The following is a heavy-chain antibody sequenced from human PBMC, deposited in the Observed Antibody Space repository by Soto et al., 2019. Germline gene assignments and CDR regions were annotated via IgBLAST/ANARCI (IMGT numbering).Heavy chain of an antibody. CDR1: GFTFSSYG. Sequence: GGSLRLSCAASGFTFSSYGMHWVRQAPGKGLEWVAVISYDGSNKYYADSVKGRFTISRDNSKNTLYLQMNSLRAEDTAVYYCAKDREALRFLEWFPPEPFMDVWGQGTTVTVSS. D-gene: IGHD3-3*01. V-gene: IGHV3-30*18. CDR3: AKDREALRFLEWFPPEPFMDV. J-gene: IGHJ6*02. CDR2: ISYDGSNK.